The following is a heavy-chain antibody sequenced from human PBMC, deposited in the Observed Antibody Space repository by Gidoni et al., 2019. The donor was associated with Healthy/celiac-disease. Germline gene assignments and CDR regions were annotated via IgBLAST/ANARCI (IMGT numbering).Heavy chain of an antibody. V-gene: IGHV3-21*01. D-gene: IGHD4-17*01. CDR1: GCTFGSYS. CDR2: ISSSSSYI. J-gene: IGHJ6*02. CDR3: ARDLPDYGDYGGVDYYYGMDV. Sequence: EVQLVEAGGGLVKPGGSLRLSCAASGCTFGSYSMNWVRQAPGKGLEWVSSISSSSSYIYYADSVKGRFTISRDNAKNSLYLQMNSLRAEDTAVYYCARDLPDYGDYGGVDYYYGMDVWGQGTTVTVSS.